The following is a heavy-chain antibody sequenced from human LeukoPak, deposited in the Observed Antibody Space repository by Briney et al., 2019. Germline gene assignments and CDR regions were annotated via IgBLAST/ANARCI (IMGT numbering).Heavy chain of an antibody. V-gene: IGHV3-23*01. CDR3: AKDIGSSGWSGGTDP. CDR2: ISDSGGST. CDR1: GFTFSSYA. J-gene: IGHJ5*02. D-gene: IGHD6-19*01. Sequence: GSLRLSCAASGFTFSSYAMSWVRQAPGKGLEWVSAISDSGGSTYYAASVKGRFTISRDNAKNTLYLQMNSLRAEDTAVYYCAKDIGSSGWSGGTDPWGQGTLVTVSS.